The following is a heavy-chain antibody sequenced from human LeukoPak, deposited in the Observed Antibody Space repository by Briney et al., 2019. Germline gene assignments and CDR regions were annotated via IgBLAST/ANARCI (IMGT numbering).Heavy chain of an antibody. V-gene: IGHV3-23*01. Sequence: PGGSLRLSCAASRFTFSSYGMSWVRQAPGKGLEWVSGVSGSGGSTFYADSVKGRFTISRDNSKNTLYLQMKSLGAEDTAVYYCAKVGDYSSGWYYFDYWGQGTLVTVSS. CDR3: AKVGDYSSGWYYFDY. CDR1: RFTFSSYG. D-gene: IGHD6-19*01. CDR2: VSGSGGST. J-gene: IGHJ4*02.